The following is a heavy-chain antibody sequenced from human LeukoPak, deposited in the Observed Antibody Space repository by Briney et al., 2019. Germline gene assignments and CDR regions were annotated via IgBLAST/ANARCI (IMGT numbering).Heavy chain of an antibody. CDR1: GTSISTYY. D-gene: IGHD6-13*01. J-gene: IGHJ4*02. V-gene: IGHV4-59*08. CDR2: IYYSGST. Sequence: PSETLSLTCTVSGTSISTYYWSWIRQPPGKGLEWIGYIYYSGSTTYNPSLKSRVTISVDTSKNQFSLRLSSVTAADTAVYYCARHWETSSWYVDYWGQGTLVTVSS. CDR3: ARHWETSSWYVDY.